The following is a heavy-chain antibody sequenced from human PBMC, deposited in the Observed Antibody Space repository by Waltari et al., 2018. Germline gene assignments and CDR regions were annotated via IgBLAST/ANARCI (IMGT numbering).Heavy chain of an antibody. CDR2: IYYSGST. CDR1: GGSISSYY. CDR3: ARGESSGWYLDY. D-gene: IGHD6-19*01. Sequence: QVQLQESGPGLVKPSETLSLTCTVSGGSISSYYWSWPRQPPGKGLEWIGYIYYSGSTNYNPSLKSRVNISVDTAKNQFSLKLSSVTAADTAVDYCARGESSGWYLDYWGQGTLVTVSS. V-gene: IGHV4-59*01. J-gene: IGHJ4*02.